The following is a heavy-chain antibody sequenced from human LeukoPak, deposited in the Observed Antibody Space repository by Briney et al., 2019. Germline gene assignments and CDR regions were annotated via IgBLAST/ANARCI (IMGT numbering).Heavy chain of an antibody. Sequence: PSQTLPLTCAVSGGSISSGGYSWSWIRQPPGKGLEWIGYIYHSGSTYYNPSLKSRVTISVDTSKNQFSLKLSSVTAADTAVYYCARGLYSSGWYDAFDIWGQGTMVTVSS. V-gene: IGHV4-30-2*01. CDR1: GGSISSGGYS. CDR3: ARGLYSSGWYDAFDI. J-gene: IGHJ3*02. CDR2: IYHSGST. D-gene: IGHD6-19*01.